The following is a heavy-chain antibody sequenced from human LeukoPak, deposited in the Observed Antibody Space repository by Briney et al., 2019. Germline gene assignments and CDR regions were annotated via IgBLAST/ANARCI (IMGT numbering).Heavy chain of an antibody. Sequence: ASVKVSCKASGYTFTSYGISWVRQAPGQGLEWMGWISAYNGNTNYAQKLQGRVTMTTDTSTSTAYMELRSLRSDDTAVYYCARDASGQSEGGWYGEFDYWGQGTLVTVSS. V-gene: IGHV1-18*01. D-gene: IGHD6-19*01. CDR2: ISAYNGNT. J-gene: IGHJ4*02. CDR3: ARDASGQSEGGWYGEFDY. CDR1: GYTFTSYG.